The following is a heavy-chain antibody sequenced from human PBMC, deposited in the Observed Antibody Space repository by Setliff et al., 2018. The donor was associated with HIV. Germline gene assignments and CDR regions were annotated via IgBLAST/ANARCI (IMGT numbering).Heavy chain of an antibody. J-gene: IGHJ6*03. Sequence: SVKVSCKASGGTFSYYAISWVRQAPGQGLEWMGGIIPLLAIANYAQKFQGRVTITADRSTSTAYMELSSLRSEDTAVYYCAGQRWTGTTLADYYYMDVWGKGTTVTVSS. D-gene: IGHD1-1*01. V-gene: IGHV1-69*10. CDR3: AGQRWTGTTLADYYYMDV. CDR1: GGTFSYYA. CDR2: IIPLLAIA.